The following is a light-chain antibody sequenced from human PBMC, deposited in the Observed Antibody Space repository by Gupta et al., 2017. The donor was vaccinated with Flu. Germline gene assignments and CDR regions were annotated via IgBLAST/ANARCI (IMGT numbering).Light chain of an antibody. V-gene: IGLV3-21*02. CDR3: QVWDISSEHKV. Sequence: GNNIGGKSVHGFQQRPGQAPVLVVYDDSARPSGIPERFSGTNSGSTATLTISAAEAGDEADYYCQVWDISSEHKVFGGGTKLTVL. CDR2: DDS. CDR1: NIGGKS. J-gene: IGLJ3*02.